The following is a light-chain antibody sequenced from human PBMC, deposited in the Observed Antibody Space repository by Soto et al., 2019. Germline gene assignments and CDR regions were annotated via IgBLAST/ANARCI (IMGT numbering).Light chain of an antibody. CDR2: GNI. J-gene: IGLJ3*02. CDR1: SSNIGAGYD. Sequence: QPVLTQPPSVSGAPGQRVTISCTGSSSNIGAGYDVHWYQQLPGTAPKLLIYGNINRPSGLPDRFSGSKSGTSASLAITGLQAEDEAEYYCQSYDSTLSGVVFGGGTKLTVL. CDR3: QSYDSTLSGVV. V-gene: IGLV1-40*01.